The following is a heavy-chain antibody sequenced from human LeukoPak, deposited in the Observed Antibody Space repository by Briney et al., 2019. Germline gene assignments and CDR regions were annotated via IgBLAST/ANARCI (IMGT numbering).Heavy chain of an antibody. CDR2: IIPILGIA. CDR1: GGTFSSYA. D-gene: IGHD6-13*01. CDR3: ARDPDLLAAAGTRPNWFDP. V-gene: IGHV1-69*04. J-gene: IGHJ5*02. Sequence: SVKVSCKASGGTFSSYAISWVRQAPGQGLEWMGRIIPILGIANYAQKFQGRVTMTRDTSISTAYMELSRLRSDDTAVYYCARDPDLLAAAGTRPNWFDPWGQGTLVTVSS.